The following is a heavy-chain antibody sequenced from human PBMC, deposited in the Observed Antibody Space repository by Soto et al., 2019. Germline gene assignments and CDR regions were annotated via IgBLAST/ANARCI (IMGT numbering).Heavy chain of an antibody. CDR1: GGSLGGYY. V-gene: IGHV4-34*01. D-gene: IGHD5-18*01. CDR2: INHSGST. J-gene: IGHJ4*01. Sequence: PSETLSLTCAVYGGSLGGYYCSWIRQPPGKGLEWIGEINHSGSTNYNPSLKSRVTISVDTSKNQFSLKLSSVTAADTAVYYCAVREYSGGHQRYFDYWGQGSLVTVSS. CDR3: AVREYSGGHQRYFDY.